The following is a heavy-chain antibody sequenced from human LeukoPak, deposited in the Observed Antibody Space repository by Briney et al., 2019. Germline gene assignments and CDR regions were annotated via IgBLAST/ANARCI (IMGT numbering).Heavy chain of an antibody. CDR1: GFTFSSYA. Sequence: GGSLRLSCSASGFTFSSYAMHWVRQAPGKGPEYVSAISSNGGSTYYADSVKGRFTISRDNYKNTLNLQMSSLRAEDTAVYYCVVSYLYAFDIWGQGTMVTVSS. CDR2: ISSNGGST. V-gene: IGHV3-64D*09. D-gene: IGHD5-18*01. J-gene: IGHJ3*02. CDR3: VVSYLYAFDI.